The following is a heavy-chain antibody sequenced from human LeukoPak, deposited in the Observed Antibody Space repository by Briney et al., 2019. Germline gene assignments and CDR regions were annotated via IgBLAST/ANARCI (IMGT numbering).Heavy chain of an antibody. Sequence: GGSLRLSYAASGFTFSSYAMSWVRQAPGKGLEWVSAISGSGGSTYYADSVKGRFTVSRDNSKNTLYLQMNSLRAEDTAVYYCAREGYDFWSGYYFPYYYYGMDVWGQGTTVTVSS. CDR2: ISGSGGST. CDR3: AREGYDFWSGYYFPYYYYGMDV. D-gene: IGHD3-3*01. J-gene: IGHJ6*02. CDR1: GFTFSSYA. V-gene: IGHV3-23*01.